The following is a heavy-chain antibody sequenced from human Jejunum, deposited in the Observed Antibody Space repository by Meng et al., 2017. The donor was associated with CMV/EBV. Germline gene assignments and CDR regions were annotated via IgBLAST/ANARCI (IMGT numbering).Heavy chain of an antibody. Sequence: GYSFNTYWIGWVRQMPGKGLEWMGIIYPGDSHTIYSPSFQGQVTMSADKSISTAYLQWSSLKASDTAMYYCARREAGTTTVSFYYWGQGTLVTVSS. D-gene: IGHD1-7*01. J-gene: IGHJ4*02. V-gene: IGHV5-51*01. CDR3: ARREAGTTTVSFYY. CDR2: IYPGDSHT. CDR1: GYSFNTYW.